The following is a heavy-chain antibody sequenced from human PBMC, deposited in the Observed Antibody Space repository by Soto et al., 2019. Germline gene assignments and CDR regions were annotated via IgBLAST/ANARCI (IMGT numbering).Heavy chain of an antibody. V-gene: IGHV1-2*04. CDR2: INPNSGGT. D-gene: IGHD6-6*01. CDR3: ARVGIAARPWFDY. CDR1: GYTFTGYY. Sequence: QVQLVQSGAEVKKPGASVKVSCKASGYTFTGYYMHWVRQAPGQGLEWMGWINPNSGGTNYAQKLQGWGTITRDTSITTAYMELSRLRSDDTAVYYCARVGIAARPWFDYWGQGTLVAVSS. J-gene: IGHJ4*02.